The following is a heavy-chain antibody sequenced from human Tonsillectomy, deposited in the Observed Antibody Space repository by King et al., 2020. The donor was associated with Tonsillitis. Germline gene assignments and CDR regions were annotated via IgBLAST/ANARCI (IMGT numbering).Heavy chain of an antibody. CDR1: GITLSSRS. J-gene: IGHJ4*02. CDR3: ASLGFDFEY. V-gene: IGHV3-21*01. Sequence: QLVQSGGGLVRPGGSLRLSCAASGITLSSRSMKWVRQAPGKGLECVSSSSYSGRYKFFADSVKGRFSIAVDDAKNSLYLQMHSLRAEDTAVYYCASLGFDFEYWGQGTLVTVSS. CDR2: SSYSGRYK. D-gene: IGHD3-9*01.